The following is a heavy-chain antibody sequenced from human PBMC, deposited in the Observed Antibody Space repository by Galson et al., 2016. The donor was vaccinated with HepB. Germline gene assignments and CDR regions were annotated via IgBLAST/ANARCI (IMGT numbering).Heavy chain of an antibody. Sequence: QSGAEVKKTGESLKISCKASGYTFTNYWIGWVRQLPGKGLEWMGIIYPGDSGTRYSPSLQGQVTMSADTSITTAYLQWSSLKASDTAMYYCARRERGCSGGSCIPYYFDSWGQGTLVTVSS. D-gene: IGHD2-15*01. J-gene: IGHJ4*02. CDR1: GYTFTNYW. CDR2: IYPGDSGT. CDR3: ARRERGCSGGSCIPYYFDS. V-gene: IGHV5-51*01.